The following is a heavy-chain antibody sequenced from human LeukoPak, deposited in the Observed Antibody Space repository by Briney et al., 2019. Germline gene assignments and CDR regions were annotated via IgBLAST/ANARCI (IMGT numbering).Heavy chain of an antibody. J-gene: IGHJ4*02. CDR2: IYHSGST. CDR1: GGSISSGGYY. CDR3: ARVLYWLQSSYYFDY. Sequence: SETLSLTCTVSGGSISSGGYYWSWIRQPPGKGLEWIGYIYHSGSTYYNPSLKSRVTISVDRSKNQFSLKLSSVTAADTAVYYCARVLYWLQSSYYFDYWGQGTLVTVSS. V-gene: IGHV4-30-2*01. D-gene: IGHD5-24*01.